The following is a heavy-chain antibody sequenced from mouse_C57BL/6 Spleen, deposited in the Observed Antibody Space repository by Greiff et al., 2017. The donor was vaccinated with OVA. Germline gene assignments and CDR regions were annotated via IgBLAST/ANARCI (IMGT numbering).Heavy chain of an antibody. D-gene: IGHD1-1*01. Sequence: VQRVESGGGLVKPGGSLKLSCAASGFTFSSYAMSWVRQTPEKRLEWVATISDGGSYTYYPDNVKGRFTISRDNAKNNLYLQMSHLKSEDTAMYYCARGDYYGSSSYAMDYWGQGTSVTVSS. CDR3: ARGDYYGSSSYAMDY. CDR2: ISDGGSYT. CDR1: GFTFSSYA. V-gene: IGHV5-4*01. J-gene: IGHJ4*01.